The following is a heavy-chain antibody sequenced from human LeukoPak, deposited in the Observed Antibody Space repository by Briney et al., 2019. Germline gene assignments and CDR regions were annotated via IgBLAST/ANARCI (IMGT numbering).Heavy chain of an antibody. V-gene: IGHV1-8*01. CDR3: ARRPTRYCSSTSCFWFDP. Sequence: SVKVSCKASGYTFTSYDINWVRQATGQGLEWMGWMNPNSGNTGYAQKFQGRVTMTRNTSISTACMELSSLRSEDTAVYYCARRPTRYCSSTSCFWFDPWGQGTLVTVSS. CDR1: GYTFTSYD. D-gene: IGHD2-2*01. J-gene: IGHJ5*02. CDR2: MNPNSGNT.